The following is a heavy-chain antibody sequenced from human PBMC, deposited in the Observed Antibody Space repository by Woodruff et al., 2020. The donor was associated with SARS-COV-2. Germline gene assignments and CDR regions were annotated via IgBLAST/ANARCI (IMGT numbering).Heavy chain of an antibody. V-gene: IGHV4-4*02. D-gene: IGHD3-16*01. J-gene: IGHJ4*02. CDR3: ARANRGRYFDY. Sequence: WIGESSQSGSTNYNPSLKSRVTISDDKSNNQFSLKLNSVTAADTAVYYCARANRGRYFDYWGQGTLVTVSS. CDR2: SSQSGST.